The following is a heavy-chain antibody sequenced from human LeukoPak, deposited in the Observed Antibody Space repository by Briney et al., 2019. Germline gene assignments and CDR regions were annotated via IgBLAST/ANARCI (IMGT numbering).Heavy chain of an antibody. Sequence: GSLRLSCAASGFTFSSYGMHWVRQAPGKGLEWVAVISYDGSNKYYADSVKGRFTISRDNSKNTLYLQMNSLRAEDTAVYYCAKPKAAYYYDSSGHYLGYWGQGTLVTVSS. CDR1: GFTFSSYG. V-gene: IGHV3-30*18. D-gene: IGHD3-22*01. CDR2: ISYDGSNK. J-gene: IGHJ4*02. CDR3: AKPKAAYYYDSSGHYLGY.